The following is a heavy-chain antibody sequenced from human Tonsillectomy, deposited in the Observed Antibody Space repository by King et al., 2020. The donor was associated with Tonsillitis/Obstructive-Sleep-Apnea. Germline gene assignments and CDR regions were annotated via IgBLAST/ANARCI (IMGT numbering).Heavy chain of an antibody. D-gene: IGHD6-6*01. V-gene: IGHV3-30*01. J-gene: IGHJ3*02. CDR3: ASLEYSISSGPFDI. Sequence: VQLVQSGGGVVQPGRSLRLSCAASGFTFSSYSMHWVRQAPGKGLEWGVVISYDGSNKYYADSVKGRFTISRDNSKNTLYLQMKSLRPEDTAVYYCASLEYSISSGPFDIWGQGTMVTVSS. CDR1: GFTFSSYS. CDR2: ISYDGSNK.